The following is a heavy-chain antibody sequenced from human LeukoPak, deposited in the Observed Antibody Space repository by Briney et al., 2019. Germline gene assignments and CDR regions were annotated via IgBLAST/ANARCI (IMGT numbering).Heavy chain of an antibody. V-gene: IGHV5-51*01. CDR2: IFPGDSDT. D-gene: IGHD6-13*01. CDR3: AKTSTSSWLHFFDY. Sequence: GASLQISCKGSGYSFASYWIGWVRQMPGKGLEWMGIIFPGDSDTRYSPSFQGQVTISADKSISTAYLQWSSLKASDTAIYYCAKTSTSSWLHFFDYWGQGTLVTVSS. J-gene: IGHJ4*02. CDR1: GYSFASYW.